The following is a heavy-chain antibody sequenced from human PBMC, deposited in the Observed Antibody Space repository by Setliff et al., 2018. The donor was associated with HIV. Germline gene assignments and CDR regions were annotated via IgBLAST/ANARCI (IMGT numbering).Heavy chain of an antibody. CDR2: ISVYNANT. CDR3: AREDYSSGWYETGYFDY. CDR1: GSTFSSYG. V-gene: IGHV1-18*01. D-gene: IGHD6-19*01. J-gene: IGHJ4*02. Sequence: ASVKVSCKASGSTFSSYGISWVRQAPGQGLEWMGGISVYNANTNYAQKFQGRVTMTTDTSTSIAYMERRSLRSDDTAVYYCAREDYSSGWYETGYFDYWGQGTLVTVSS.